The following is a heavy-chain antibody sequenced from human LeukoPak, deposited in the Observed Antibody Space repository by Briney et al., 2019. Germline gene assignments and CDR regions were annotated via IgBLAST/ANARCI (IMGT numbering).Heavy chain of an antibody. V-gene: IGHV1-2*02. CDR1: GYTFTGYY. CDR2: INPNSGGT. CDR3: ARVSTTVTTEDAFDI. J-gene: IGHJ3*02. D-gene: IGHD4-17*01. Sequence: ASVKVSFKASGYTFTGYYMHWVRQAPGQGLEWMGWINPNSGGTNYAQKFQGRVTMTRDTSISTAHMELSRLKSDDTAVYYCARVSTTVTTEDAFDIWGQGTMVTVSS.